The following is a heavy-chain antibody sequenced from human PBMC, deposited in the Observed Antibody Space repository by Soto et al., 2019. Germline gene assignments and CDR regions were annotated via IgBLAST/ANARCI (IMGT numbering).Heavy chain of an antibody. CDR1: GFSLSTSGVG. Sequence: QITLKESGPTLVKPTQTLTLTCTFSGFSLSTSGVGVGWIRQPPGKALEWLALIYWDDDKRYSPSLKSRLTITKDTFKNQVVLTMTNMDPVETATYYWAHSLPGDKFDYWGQGTLVTVSS. CDR2: IYWDDDK. CDR3: AHSLPGDKFDY. J-gene: IGHJ4*02. V-gene: IGHV2-5*02. D-gene: IGHD2-21*02.